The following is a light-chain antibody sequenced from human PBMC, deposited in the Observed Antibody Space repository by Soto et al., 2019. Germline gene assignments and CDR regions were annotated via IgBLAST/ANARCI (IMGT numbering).Light chain of an antibody. V-gene: IGKV2-28*01. CDR1: HSLLHSHGYYY. Sequence: VLMPSPLSLSLTTVEPASFSCRSSHSLLHSHGYYYLDWYLQKTGQYPQLLIYLATNRASGVPDRFSGSGSGTDFTLKIIRVEAEDVGVYYCMLVVQSPITFGQGTRLEI. CDR3: MLVVQSPIT. J-gene: IGKJ5*01. CDR2: LAT.